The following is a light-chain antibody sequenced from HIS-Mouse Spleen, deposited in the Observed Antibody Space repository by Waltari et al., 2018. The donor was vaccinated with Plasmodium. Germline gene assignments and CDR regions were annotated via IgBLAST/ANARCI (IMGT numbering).Light chain of an antibody. CDR3: QTWGTGMGV. J-gene: IGLJ2*01. CDR2: LNSDGSH. V-gene: IGLV4-69*01. CDR1: SGHSSYA. Sequence: ASASLGASVKLTCTLSSGHSSYAIAWHQQQPEKGPRYLMKLNSDGSHSKGDGIPDRFSGSSSGAERYLTISSLQSEDEADYYCQTWGTGMGVFGGGTKLTVL.